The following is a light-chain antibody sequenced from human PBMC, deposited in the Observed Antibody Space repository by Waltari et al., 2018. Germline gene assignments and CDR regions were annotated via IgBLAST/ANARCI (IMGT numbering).Light chain of an antibody. CDR3: SSYTSSFIYV. J-gene: IGLJ1*01. Sequence: QSALTQPASVSGSPGQSITISCTGTSSDVGGYNYVSWYQQHPGKAPKLMIYDVSNRASGVSNRVPGSKSGNTASLTISGLQAEDEADYYCSSYTSSFIYVFGTGTKVTVL. V-gene: IGLV2-14*03. CDR2: DVS. CDR1: SSDVGGYNY.